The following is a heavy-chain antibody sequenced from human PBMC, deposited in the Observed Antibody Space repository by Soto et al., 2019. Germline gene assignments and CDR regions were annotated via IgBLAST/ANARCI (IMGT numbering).Heavy chain of an antibody. J-gene: IGHJ6*02. CDR1: GGSISSGGYY. CDR3: ARGGIDYYGSGSYYMDV. CDR2: IYYSGST. Sequence: SETLSLTCTVSGGSISSGGYYWRWSRQHPGKGLEWIGYIYYSGSTYYNPYLKSRVTISVDTSKNQFSLKLSSVTDADTAVYYCARGGIDYYGSGSYYMDVWGQGTTGT. D-gene: IGHD3-10*01. V-gene: IGHV4-31*03.